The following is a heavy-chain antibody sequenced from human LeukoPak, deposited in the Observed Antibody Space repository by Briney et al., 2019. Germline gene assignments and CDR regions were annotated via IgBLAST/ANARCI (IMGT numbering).Heavy chain of an antibody. D-gene: IGHD2-2*01. Sequence: AGGSLRLSCAASGFTFSSYWMRWVRQAPGRGVEGGANIKQDRSEKYYVDSVTGRFPISRDNAKNSLSLQMNSLRAEDTAVYYCARGRCSSTSCFFDYWGQGTLVTVSS. CDR1: GFTFSSYW. J-gene: IGHJ4*02. CDR3: ARGRCSSTSCFFDY. CDR2: IKQDRSEK. V-gene: IGHV3-7*01.